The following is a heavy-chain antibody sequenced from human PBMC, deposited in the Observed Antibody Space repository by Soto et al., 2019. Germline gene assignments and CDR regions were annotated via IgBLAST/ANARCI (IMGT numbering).Heavy chain of an antibody. Sequence: QVQLQQWGAGLLKPSETLSLTCAVYGGSFSGYYWSWIRQPPGKGLEWIGEINHSGSTNYNPSLKSRVTISVDTSKNQFSLKLSSVTAADTAVYYCARARYSSSPRGRGSAFDIWGQGTMVTVSS. V-gene: IGHV4-34*01. CDR2: INHSGST. CDR3: ARARYSSSPRGRGSAFDI. CDR1: GGSFSGYY. D-gene: IGHD6-6*01. J-gene: IGHJ3*02.